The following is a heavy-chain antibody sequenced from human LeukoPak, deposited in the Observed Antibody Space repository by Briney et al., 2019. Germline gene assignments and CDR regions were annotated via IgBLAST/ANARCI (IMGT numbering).Heavy chain of an antibody. J-gene: IGHJ4*02. CDR2: IRYDGSNK. D-gene: IGHD4-17*01. Sequence: GGSLRLSCAASGFTFSSYGMHWVRQAPGKGLEWVAFIRYDGSNKYYADSVKGRFTISRDNSKNTLYLQMNSLRAEDTAVYYCAKAGARRMTTAITDFDYWGQGTLVTVSS. CDR1: GFTFSSYG. CDR3: AKAGARRMTTAITDFDY. V-gene: IGHV3-30*02.